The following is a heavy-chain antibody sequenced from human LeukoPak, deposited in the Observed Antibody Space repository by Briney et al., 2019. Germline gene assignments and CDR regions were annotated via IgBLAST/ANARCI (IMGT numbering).Heavy chain of an antibody. CDR1: GYTFTGYY. J-gene: IGHJ4*02. CDR3: ARGQGYYDSSGYYGPLGY. V-gene: IGHV1-2*02. CDR2: INPNSGGT. D-gene: IGHD3-22*01. Sequence: ASVKVSCKASGYTFTGYYMHWVRQAPGQGLEWMGWINPNSGGTNYAQKFQGRVTMTRDTSISTAYMELSRLRSDDTAVYYCARGQGYYDSSGYYGPLGYWGQGTLVTVSS.